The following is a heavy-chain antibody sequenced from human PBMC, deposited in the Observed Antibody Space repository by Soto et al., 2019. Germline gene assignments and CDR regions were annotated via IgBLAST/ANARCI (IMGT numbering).Heavy chain of an antibody. D-gene: IGHD2-2*01. CDR2: ISDTGSSH. CDR3: AKDRGGDCPDNSCYFGADY. Sequence: SLRLSCVGSGFTFSSYGMHWVRQAPGKGLECVAVISDTGSSHYYAASVEGRFTISRENSQNTLSLHMDRLRVEDTAVYYCAKDRGGDCPDNSCYFGADYWGQGTPVTVSS. J-gene: IGHJ4*02. CDR1: GFTFSSYG. V-gene: IGHV3-30*18.